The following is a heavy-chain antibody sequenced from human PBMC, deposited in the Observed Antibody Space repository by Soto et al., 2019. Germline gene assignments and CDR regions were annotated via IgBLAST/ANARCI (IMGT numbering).Heavy chain of an antibody. J-gene: IGHJ6*02. CDR1: GFTFSGSA. Sequence: EVQLVESGGGLVQPGGSLKLSCAASGFTFSGSAMHWVRQASGKGLEWVGRIRSKANSYATAYAASVKGRFTISRDDSKNTANLQMNSLKTEDTAVYYCTRAVYYYYGMDVWGQGTTVTVSS. CDR3: TRAVYYYYGMDV. V-gene: IGHV3-73*02. CDR2: IRSKANSYAT.